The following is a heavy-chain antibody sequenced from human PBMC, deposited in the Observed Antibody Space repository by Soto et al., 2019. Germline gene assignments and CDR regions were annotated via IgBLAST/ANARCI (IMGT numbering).Heavy chain of an antibody. D-gene: IGHD1-7*01. CDR2: ISVYNGNT. CDR3: ARDRGYNWNYGWFDP. Sequence: QVQLVQSGAEVKKPGASVKVSCKASGYNFTSYGISWVRQAPGQGLEWMGWISVYNGNTNYAQKLQGRVTMTTDTSTSTVYMELRSLRYDDTAVYYCARDRGYNWNYGWFDPWGQGTLVTVSS. V-gene: IGHV1-18*01. CDR1: GYNFTSYG. J-gene: IGHJ5*02.